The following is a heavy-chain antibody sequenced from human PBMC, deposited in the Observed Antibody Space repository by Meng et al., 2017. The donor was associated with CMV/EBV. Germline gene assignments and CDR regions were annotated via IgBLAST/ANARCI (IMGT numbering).Heavy chain of an antibody. D-gene: IGHD4-17*01. CDR2: ISYDGSNK. Sequence: GESLKISCAASGFTFSSYAMHWVRKAPGKGLEWVAVISYDGSNKYYADSVKGRFTIYRDNSKNTLYLQMNSLRGEDTAVYYCERDLVGGAVTTVDYWGQGTLVTVSS. CDR1: GFTFSSYA. V-gene: IGHV3-30*04. J-gene: IGHJ4*02. CDR3: ERDLVGGAVTTVDY.